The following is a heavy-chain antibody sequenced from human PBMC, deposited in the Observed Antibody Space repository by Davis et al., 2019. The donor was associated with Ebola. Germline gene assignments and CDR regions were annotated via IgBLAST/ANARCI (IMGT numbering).Heavy chain of an antibody. V-gene: IGHV1-46*01. CDR1: GYTFTSYY. CDR2: INPSGGST. D-gene: IGHD2-2*01. Sequence: ASLMVSCKASGYTFTSYYMHWVRQAPGQGLEWMGIINPSGGSTSYAQKFQGRVTMTRDTSTSTVYMELSSLRSEDTAVYYWAPPFLVGGLDVRGQGTTVTVSS. CDR3: APPFLVGGLDV. J-gene: IGHJ6*02.